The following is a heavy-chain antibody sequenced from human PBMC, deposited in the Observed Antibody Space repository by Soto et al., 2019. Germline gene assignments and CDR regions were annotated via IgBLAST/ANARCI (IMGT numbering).Heavy chain of an antibody. D-gene: IGHD6-6*01. CDR2: ISGSGGST. CDR3: AKELDRIAAYNWFDP. Sequence: AGGSLRLSCAASGFTFSIYAMSWVRHAPGKGLEWVSAISGSGGSTYYADSVKGRFTISRDNSKNTLYLQMNSLRAEDTAVYYCAKELDRIAAYNWFDPWGQGTLVTVSS. V-gene: IGHV3-23*01. J-gene: IGHJ5*02. CDR1: GFTFSIYA.